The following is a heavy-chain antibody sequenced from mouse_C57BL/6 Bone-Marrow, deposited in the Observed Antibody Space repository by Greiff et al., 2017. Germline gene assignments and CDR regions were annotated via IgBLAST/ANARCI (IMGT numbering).Heavy chain of an antibody. Sequence: VQLQQPGAELVRPGSSVKLSCKASGYTFTSYWMHWVKQRPIQGLEWIGNIDSSDSETHYNQKFKDKATLPVDKSSSTAYMQLSSLTSEDSAVYYCARSRDYFDYWGQGTTLTVSS. CDR1: GYTFTSYW. CDR3: ARSRDYFDY. V-gene: IGHV1-52*01. CDR2: IDSSDSET. D-gene: IGHD1-1*01. J-gene: IGHJ2*01.